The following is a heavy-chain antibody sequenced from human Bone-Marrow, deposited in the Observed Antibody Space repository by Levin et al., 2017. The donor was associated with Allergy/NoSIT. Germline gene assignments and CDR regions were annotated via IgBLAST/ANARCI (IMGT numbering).Heavy chain of an antibody. J-gene: IGHJ4*02. V-gene: IGHV3-30*18. Sequence: GGSLRLSCAASGFTFSSYGMHWVRQAPGKGLEWVAVISYDGSNKYYADSVKGRFTISRDNSKNTLYLQMNSLRAEDTAVYYCAKTLGRSDFDYWGQGTLVTVSS. CDR3: AKTLGRSDFDY. CDR2: ISYDGSNK. CDR1: GFTFSSYG.